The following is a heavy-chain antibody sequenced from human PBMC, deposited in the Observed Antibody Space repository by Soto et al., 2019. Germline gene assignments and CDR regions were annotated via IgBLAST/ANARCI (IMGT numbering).Heavy chain of an antibody. D-gene: IGHD3-3*01. J-gene: IGHJ6*04. CDR3: ARQRSTGDFWSGYFTGLSDV. Sequence: SETLSLTCTVSGGSISSTSHHLAWIRQPPGKGLEWIGYIYYSGSTYYNPSLKSRVTIFVDTSKNQFSLKLSSVTAADTAVYYCARQRSTGDFWSGYFTGLSDVWGKGTTVTVSS. V-gene: IGHV4-39*01. CDR2: IYYSGST. CDR1: GGSISSTSHH.